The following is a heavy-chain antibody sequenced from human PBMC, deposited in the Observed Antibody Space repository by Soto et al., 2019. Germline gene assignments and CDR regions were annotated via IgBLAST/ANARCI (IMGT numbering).Heavy chain of an antibody. CDR1: GGSISSNNW. CDR2: IFHSGST. V-gene: IGHV4-4*02. Sequence: QVQLQESGPGLVKPSGTLSLTCAVSGGSISSNNWWSWVRQPPGKGLEWIGEIFHSGSTHYSPSLKSRVTISVDNSKNHFSLNLTSVTAADTAVYYCARVYSGSYSDSWGQGTLVTVSS. D-gene: IGHD1-26*01. J-gene: IGHJ4*02. CDR3: ARVYSGSYSDS.